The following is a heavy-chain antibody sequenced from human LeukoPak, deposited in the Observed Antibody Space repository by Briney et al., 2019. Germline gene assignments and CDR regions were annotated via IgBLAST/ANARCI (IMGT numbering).Heavy chain of an antibody. Sequence: PSETLSLTCIVSGGSIISSGYYWGWIRQPPGKGLEWIGSIYSSGTTYYNPSLKSRVTISVDTSKNQFSLKLNSVTAADTAVYYCASTTAMITLGAFDIWGQGTMVTVSS. CDR3: ASTTAMITLGAFDI. CDR1: GGSIISSGYY. V-gene: IGHV4-39*01. D-gene: IGHD5-18*01. CDR2: IYSSGTT. J-gene: IGHJ3*02.